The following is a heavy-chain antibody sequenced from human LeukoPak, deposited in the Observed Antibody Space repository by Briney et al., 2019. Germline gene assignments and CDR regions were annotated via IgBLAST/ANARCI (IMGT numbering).Heavy chain of an antibody. V-gene: IGHV5-51*01. CDR2: IYPGDSDT. J-gene: IGHJ6*02. CDR3: ARHSGGGWYSSGMDV. Sequence: PGESLKISCQASGYTFTNYWIVWVRQMPGKGLEFLGIIYPGDSDTRYSPSFQGQVTISADKSISTAYLQWSSLKASDTAMYYCARHSGGGWYSSGMDVWGQGTTVTVSS. CDR1: GYTFTNYW. D-gene: IGHD6-19*01.